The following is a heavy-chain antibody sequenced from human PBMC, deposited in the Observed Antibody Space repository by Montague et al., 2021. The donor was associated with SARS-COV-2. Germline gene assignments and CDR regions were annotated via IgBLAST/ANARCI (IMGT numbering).Heavy chain of an antibody. Sequence: SETLSLTCAVYNESFSDYYWSWIRQPPGKGLEWVGEIDHSGAANYNPSLKSRVAISIDTSRTQFSLKLNSVTAADTAVYYCARAPRNIFGVVLTFDYWGQGTLVTVSS. CDR2: IDHSGAA. CDR3: ARAPRNIFGVVLTFDY. V-gene: IGHV4-34*01. J-gene: IGHJ4*02. CDR1: NESFSDYY. D-gene: IGHD3-3*01.